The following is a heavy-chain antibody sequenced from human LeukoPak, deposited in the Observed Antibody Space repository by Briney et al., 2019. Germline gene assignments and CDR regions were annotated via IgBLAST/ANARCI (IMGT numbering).Heavy chain of an antibody. CDR2: IYHSGST. CDR3: ARANGEYFDWLSRDYYYYYYMDV. V-gene: IGHV4-38-2*02. D-gene: IGHD3-9*01. CDR1: GYSISSGYY. Sequence: SETLSLTCTVSGYSISSGYYWGWIRQPPGKGLEWIGSIYHSGSTYYNPSLKSRVTISVDTSKNQFSLKLSSVTAADTAVYYCARANGEYFDWLSRDYYYYYYMDVWGKGTTVTVSS. J-gene: IGHJ6*03.